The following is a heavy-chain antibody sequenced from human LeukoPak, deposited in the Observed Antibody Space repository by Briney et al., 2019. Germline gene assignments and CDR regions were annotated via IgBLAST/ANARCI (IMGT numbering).Heavy chain of an antibody. D-gene: IGHD4-17*01. CDR2: ITGSDIRT. CDR3: ASFGDYGAGL. V-gene: IGHV3-23*01. CDR1: GFTFSTNA. J-gene: IGHJ3*01. Sequence: GGSLRLSCAASGFTFSTNAMSWVRQAPGKGLEWVSGITGSDIRTYNADSAKARFTITRDNSKSALYLQMTNLRAEDTAVYYCASFGDYGAGLWGQGTMVTVSS.